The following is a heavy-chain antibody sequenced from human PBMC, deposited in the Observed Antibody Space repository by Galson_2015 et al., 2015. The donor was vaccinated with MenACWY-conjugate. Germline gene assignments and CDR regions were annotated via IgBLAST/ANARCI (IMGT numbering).Heavy chain of an antibody. CDR2: MYYSGSA. CDR3: ARGVNLASMAGY. Sequence: SETLSLTCTVSGGSINSYYWSWIRQPPGKGLEWIGYMYYSGSANYNPSLKSRVTISVDTSKNPFSLTMTSVTAADTAVYYCARGVNLASMAGYWGQGTLVTVSS. J-gene: IGHJ4*02. CDR1: GGSINSYY. V-gene: IGHV4-59*01. D-gene: IGHD3-3*02.